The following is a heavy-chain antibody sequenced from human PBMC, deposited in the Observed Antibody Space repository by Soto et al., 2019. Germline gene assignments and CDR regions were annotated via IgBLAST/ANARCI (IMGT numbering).Heavy chain of an antibody. Sequence: QVQLQESGPGLVKPSETLSLTCTVSGGSISSYYWSWIRQPPGKGLEWIGYIYYSGSTNYNPSLKSRVTISVDTSKNQFSLKLSSVTAADTAVYYCATTTVTTDYYYYMDVWGKGTTVTVSS. J-gene: IGHJ6*03. CDR1: GGSISSYY. V-gene: IGHV4-59*08. CDR2: IYYSGST. CDR3: ATTTVTTDYYYYMDV. D-gene: IGHD4-17*01.